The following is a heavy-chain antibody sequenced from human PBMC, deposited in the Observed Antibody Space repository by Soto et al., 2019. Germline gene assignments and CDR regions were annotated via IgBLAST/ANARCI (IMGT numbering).Heavy chain of an antibody. D-gene: IGHD3-22*01. CDR2: IIPIFGTA. J-gene: IGHJ6*02. V-gene: IGHV1-69*13. CDR3: ARGEMTYYYDSSPFHGMDV. Sequence: SVKVSCKASGGTFSSYAISWVRQAPGQGLEWMGGIIPIFGTANYTQKFQGRVTITADESTSTAYMELSSLRSEDTAVYYCARGEMTYYYDSSPFHGMDVWGQGTTVTVSS. CDR1: GGTFSSYA.